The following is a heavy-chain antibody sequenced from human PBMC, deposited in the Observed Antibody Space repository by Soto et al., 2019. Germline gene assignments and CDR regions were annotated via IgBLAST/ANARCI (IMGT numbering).Heavy chain of an antibody. V-gene: IGHV3-33*01. J-gene: IGHJ6*02. CDR3: AREGVDIVVVVAAPGYYGMDV. D-gene: IGHD2-15*01. CDR2: IWYDGSNK. CDR1: GFTFSSYG. Sequence: QVQLVESGGGVVQPGRSLRLSCAASGFTFSSYGMHWVRQAPGKGLEWVAVIWYDGSNKYYADSVKGRFTISRDNSKNTLYLQMNSLGAEDTAVYYCAREGVDIVVVVAAPGYYGMDVWGQGTTVTVSS.